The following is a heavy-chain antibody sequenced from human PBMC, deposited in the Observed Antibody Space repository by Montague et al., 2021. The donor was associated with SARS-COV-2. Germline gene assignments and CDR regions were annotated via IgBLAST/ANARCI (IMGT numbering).Heavy chain of an antibody. CDR2: IYYCGST. J-gene: IGHJ6*02. CDR3: ARSVFSESRRKCLWGVSSVGSISMDV. D-gene: IGHD3-10*01. Sequence: SETLSLTCTVSIGSISSYYWSWIRQPPGKGLEWIGNIYYCGSTNYNSSLKRRVTISVDTSKNQFSLKLSPVTAADTAVYYCARSVFSESRRKCLWGVSSVGSISMDVWGQGTTVTVSS. CDR1: IGSISSYY. V-gene: IGHV4-59*01.